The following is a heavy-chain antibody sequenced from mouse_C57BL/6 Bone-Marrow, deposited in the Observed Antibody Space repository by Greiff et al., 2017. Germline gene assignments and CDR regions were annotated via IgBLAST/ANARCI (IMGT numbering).Heavy chain of an antibody. D-gene: IGHD4-1*01. Sequence: VKLQESGAELVRPGTSVKVSCKAFGYAFTNYLIEWVKQRPGQGLEWIGVINPGSGGTNYNEKFKCKATLTAAKSSSTAYMQLSSLTSEDSAVYFCARSKNWDSWFAYWGQGTLVTVSA. J-gene: IGHJ3*01. CDR3: ARSKNWDSWFAY. CDR2: INPGSGGT. CDR1: GYAFTNYL. V-gene: IGHV1-54*01.